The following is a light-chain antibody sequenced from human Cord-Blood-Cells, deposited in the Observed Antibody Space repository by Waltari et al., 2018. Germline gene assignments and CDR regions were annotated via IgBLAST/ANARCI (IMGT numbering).Light chain of an antibody. V-gene: IGKV1-39*01. CDR2: AAS. J-gene: IGKJ4*01. CDR1: QSISSY. Sequence: DIQMTQSPSSLSASVGDRVTITCRASQSISSYLNWYQQKPGKVPKLLIYAASSLQSGVPSRFSGSGSETDFTLTISSLQPEDFATYYCQQSYSTLTFGGGTKVEIK. CDR3: QQSYSTLT.